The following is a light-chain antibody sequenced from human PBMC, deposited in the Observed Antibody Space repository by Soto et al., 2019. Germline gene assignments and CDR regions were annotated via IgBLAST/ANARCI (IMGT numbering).Light chain of an antibody. CDR2: DGS. J-gene: IGKJ5*01. Sequence: EIVFTQSPGTLSLSPGEGATLSCRASQSISRLYLSWYQQKPGQPPRLLIYDGSTRANGIPDRFSVSGSGTDLTLTINSLEPEDFAVYDCQPRSNWPSITFGQGTRLEIK. V-gene: IGKV3D-20*02. CDR3: QPRSNWPSIT. CDR1: QSISRLY.